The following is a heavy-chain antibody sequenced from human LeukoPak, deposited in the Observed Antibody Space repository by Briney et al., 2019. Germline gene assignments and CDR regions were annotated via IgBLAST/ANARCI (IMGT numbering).Heavy chain of an antibody. CDR2: IYPGDSDT. D-gene: IGHD6-13*01. Sequence: GESLKISCRGSGYSFTSYWIGWVRQMPGKGLEWMGIIYPGDSDTRYSPSFQGQVTISADKSISTAYLQWSSLKASDTAIYYCARQGAAGKYYYYYMDVWGKGTTVTVSS. V-gene: IGHV5-51*01. J-gene: IGHJ6*03. CDR1: GYSFTSYW. CDR3: ARQGAAGKYYYYYMDV.